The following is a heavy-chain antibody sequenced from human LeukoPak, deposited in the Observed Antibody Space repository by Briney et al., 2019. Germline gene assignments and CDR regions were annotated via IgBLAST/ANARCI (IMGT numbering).Heavy chain of an antibody. CDR3: AGRYYDILTGPPADAFDI. CDR2: IYFTGST. CDR1: GGSISSYY. J-gene: IGHJ3*02. V-gene: IGHV4-59*01. Sequence: PSETLSLTCTVSGGSISSYYWSWIRQPPGKGLEWIAYIYFTGSTNYNPSLKSRVTISVDTSKNQFSLKLSSVTAADTAVYYCAGRYYDILTGPPADAFDIWGQGTMVTVSS. D-gene: IGHD3-9*01.